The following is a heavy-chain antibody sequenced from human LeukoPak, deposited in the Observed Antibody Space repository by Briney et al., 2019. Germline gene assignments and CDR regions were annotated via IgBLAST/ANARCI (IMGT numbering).Heavy chain of an antibody. J-gene: IGHJ4*02. V-gene: IGHV3-23*01. D-gene: IGHD2-2*01. CDR1: GFTFSSYA. CDR3: VKDLGYCSSTSCSGGDY. CDR2: ISGSGGST. Sequence: GGSLRLSCAASGFTFSSYAMSWVRQAPGKGLEWVSAISGSGGSTYYADSVKGRFTISRDNSKNTLYLQMNSLRAEDTAVYYCVKDLGYCSSTSCSGGDYWGQGTLVTVSS.